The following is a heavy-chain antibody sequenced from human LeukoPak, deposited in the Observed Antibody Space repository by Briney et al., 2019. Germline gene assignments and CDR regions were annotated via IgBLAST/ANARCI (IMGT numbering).Heavy chain of an antibody. CDR1: GFTFISYS. J-gene: IGHJ4*02. CDR3: ARDGFYSSSWYSFDY. V-gene: IGHV3-21*01. Sequence: GGSLRLSCAASGFTFISYSMNWVRQAPGKGLEWVSSISSSSGYIYYADSVKGRFTISRDNAKNSLYLQMNSLRAEDTAVYYCARDGFYSSSWYSFDYWGQGTLVTVSS. D-gene: IGHD6-13*01. CDR2: ISSSSGYI.